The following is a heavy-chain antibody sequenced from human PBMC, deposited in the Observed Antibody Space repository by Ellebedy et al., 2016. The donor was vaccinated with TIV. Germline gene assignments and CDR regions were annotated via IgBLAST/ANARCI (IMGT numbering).Heavy chain of an antibody. CDR1: GFTFSSYW. CDR3: AKDQSIGRYGDPGY. D-gene: IGHD4-17*01. Sequence: GESLKISCAASGFTFSSYWMSWVRQAPGKGLEWVANIKQDGSEKYYVDSVKGRFTISRDNAKNSLYLQMNSLRAEDTAVYYCAKDQSIGRYGDPGYWGQGTLVTVSS. J-gene: IGHJ4*02. CDR2: IKQDGSEK. V-gene: IGHV3-7*04.